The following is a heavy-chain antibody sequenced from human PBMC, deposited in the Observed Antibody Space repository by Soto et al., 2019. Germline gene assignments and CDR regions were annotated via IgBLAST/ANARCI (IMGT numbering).Heavy chain of an antibody. CDR1: GFTFSSYG. CDR2: IWYDGSNK. J-gene: IGHJ6*02. D-gene: IGHD5-12*01. CDR3: ASEVGSGYDYVGYYYYGMHV. V-gene: IGHV3-33*01. Sequence: QVQLVESGGGVVQPGRSLRLSCAASGFTFSSYGMHWVRQAPGKGLEWVAVIWYDGSNKYYADSVKGRFTISRDNSKNTPYLQMNSLRAEDTAVYYCASEVGSGYDYVGYYYYGMHVWGQGTTVTVSS.